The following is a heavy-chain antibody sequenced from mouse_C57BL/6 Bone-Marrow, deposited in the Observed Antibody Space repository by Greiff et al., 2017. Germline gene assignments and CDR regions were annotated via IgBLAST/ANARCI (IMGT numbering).Heavy chain of an antibody. D-gene: IGHD4-1*01. J-gene: IGHJ2*01. Sequence: QVQLQQSGPGLVQPSQSLSITCTVSGFSLTSYGVHWVRQSPGTGLEWLGVIWSGGSTDYTAAFISRLSISKDNSKSKVFFKMNSLQADDTAIYYCASSNWEEGCFDYWGQGTTLTVSS. CDR2: IWSGGST. CDR1: GFSLTSYG. V-gene: IGHV2-2*01. CDR3: ASSNWEEGCFDY.